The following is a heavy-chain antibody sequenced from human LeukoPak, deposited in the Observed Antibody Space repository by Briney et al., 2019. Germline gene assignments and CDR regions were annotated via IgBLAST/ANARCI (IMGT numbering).Heavy chain of an antibody. D-gene: IGHD5-24*01. CDR1: GYTFTSYY. Sequence: ASVKVSCKASGYTFTSYYMHWVRQAPGQGLEWMGIINPSGGSTSYAQKFQGRVTMTGDTSTSTVYMELSSLRSEDTAVYYCARDFFNVRGDGYNPGYWGPGTLVTVSS. CDR2: INPSGGST. V-gene: IGHV1-46*01. J-gene: IGHJ4*02. CDR3: ARDFFNVRGDGYNPGY.